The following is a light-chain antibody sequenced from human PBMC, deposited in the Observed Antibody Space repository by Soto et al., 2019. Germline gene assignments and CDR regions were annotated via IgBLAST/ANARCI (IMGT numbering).Light chain of an antibody. J-gene: IGKJ1*01. V-gene: IGKV3-15*01. CDR1: QSVSSN. CDR2: GAS. Sequence: EIVMTQSPATRSVSPGERATLSCRASQSVSSNFAWYQQKPGQAPRLLIYGASTRATGIPARFSGSGSGIEFTLTISSLQSEDFAVYYCQQYNNWPWTFGQGTKVEIK. CDR3: QQYNNWPWT.